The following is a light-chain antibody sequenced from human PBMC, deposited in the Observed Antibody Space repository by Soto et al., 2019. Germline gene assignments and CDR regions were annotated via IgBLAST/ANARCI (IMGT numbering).Light chain of an antibody. CDR3: RQRYNWPLT. J-gene: IGKJ4*01. CDR1: QSIGNS. CDR2: DAF. Sequence: TVLTQSPATLSLSPGERATISCKASQSIGNSLGWFQQKPGQAPRLLIDDAFNRATGIPARFTGSGSGSDFTLTISSLEPEDFGVYYCRQRYNWPLTFGGGTKVNI. V-gene: IGKV3-11*01.